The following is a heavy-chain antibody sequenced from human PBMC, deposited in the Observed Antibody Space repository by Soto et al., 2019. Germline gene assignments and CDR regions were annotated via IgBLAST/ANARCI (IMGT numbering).Heavy chain of an antibody. Sequence: GGSLRLSCAASGFSVSSNYMTWVRQAPGKGLEWVSVIYSGGSTYYADSVKGRFTISRDNSKNTLYLQMNSLRADDTAVYYCARDFDGGPLGFWGQGTLVTVSS. CDR1: GFSVSSNY. CDR2: IYSGGST. D-gene: IGHD3-16*01. V-gene: IGHV3-53*01. CDR3: ARDFDGGPLGF. J-gene: IGHJ4*02.